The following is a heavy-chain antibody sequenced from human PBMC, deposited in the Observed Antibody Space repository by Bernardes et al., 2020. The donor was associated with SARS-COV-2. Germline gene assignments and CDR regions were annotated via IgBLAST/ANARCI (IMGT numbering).Heavy chain of an antibody. D-gene: IGHD3-10*01. CDR2: IYWDDDK. Sequence: SAPTLVKPTQTLTLTCTFSGFSLSTSGVGVGWIRQPPGKALEWLALIYWDDDKRYSPSLKSRLTNTKDTSKNQVVLTMTNMDPVDTATYYCARYYYLWFGELFYFDYWGQGTLVTVSS. V-gene: IGHV2-5*02. J-gene: IGHJ4*02. CDR3: ARYYYLWFGELFYFDY. CDR1: GFSLSTSGVG.